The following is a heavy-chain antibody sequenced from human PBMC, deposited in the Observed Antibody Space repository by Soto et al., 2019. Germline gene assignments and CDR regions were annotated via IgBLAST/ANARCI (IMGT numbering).Heavy chain of an antibody. Sequence: ASVKVSCKTSGYPFTDYFIHWVRQAPGQGLEWMGIISLYHHSTSYAQKFQGRLTVTADTSTTTVYMDLSSLTSEDSAVYWCARELYSCGGDCPYYMDYWGQGTLVTVS. V-gene: IGHV1-46*01. CDR2: ISLYHHST. CDR3: ARELYSCGGDCPYYMDY. D-gene: IGHD2-21*02. J-gene: IGHJ4*02. CDR1: GYPFTDYF.